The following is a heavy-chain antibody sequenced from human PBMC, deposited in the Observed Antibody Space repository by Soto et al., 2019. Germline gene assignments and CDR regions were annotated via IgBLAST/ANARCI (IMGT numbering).Heavy chain of an antibody. Sequence: GGSLRLSCAASGFTFSSYAMSWVRQAPGKGLVWVSGISSDGSSTSYADSVKGRFTISRDNAKNTLYLQMNSLRAEDTAVYYCARPPGYNDGGDYWGQGTLVTVSS. CDR1: GFTFSSYA. J-gene: IGHJ4*02. CDR2: ISSDGSST. V-gene: IGHV3-74*01. CDR3: ARPPGYNDGGDY. D-gene: IGHD6-25*01.